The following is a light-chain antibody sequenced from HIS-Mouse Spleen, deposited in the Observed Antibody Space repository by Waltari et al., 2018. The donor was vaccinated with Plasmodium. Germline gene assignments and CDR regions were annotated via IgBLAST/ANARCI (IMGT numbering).Light chain of an antibody. CDR3: SSYTSSSTA. V-gene: IGLV2-14*03. Sequence: QSALTQPASLSGSPGQSIPISCTGTSSDVGGYNYVSWYQQHPGKAPKPMIYDFSNRPSGVSNRFSGSKSGNTASLTISGLQAEDEADYYCSSYTSSSTAFGTGTKVTVL. CDR2: DFS. CDR1: SSDVGGYNY. J-gene: IGLJ1*01.